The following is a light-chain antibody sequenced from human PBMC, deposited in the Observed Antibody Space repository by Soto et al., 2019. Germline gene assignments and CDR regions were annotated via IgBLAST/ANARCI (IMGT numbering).Light chain of an antibody. V-gene: IGKV3-20*01. CDR3: QQYDSSPLT. Sequence: EIVLTQYPGTLSLSPGERATLSCRASQSVSSSYLAWYQQKPGQAPRLLIYGASSSATGIPDMFSGSGSGTDFTLTISRLEPEDFAVYYCQQYDSSPLTFGGGTKVEIK. CDR2: GAS. J-gene: IGKJ4*01. CDR1: QSVSSSY.